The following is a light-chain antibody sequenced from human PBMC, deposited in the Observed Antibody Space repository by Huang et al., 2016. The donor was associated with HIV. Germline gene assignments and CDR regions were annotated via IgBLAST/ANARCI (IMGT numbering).Light chain of an antibody. CDR2: DAS. Sequence: EIVLTQSPATLSLSPGERATLSCMASQSVSSYFAWYQQKPGQAPRLLIYDASNRATGIPAKFSGSGSETDFSLTISSLEPEDFAVYYCQQRSNWPLTFGGGTKVEIK. J-gene: IGKJ4*01. CDR1: QSVSSY. CDR3: QQRSNWPLT. V-gene: IGKV3-11*01.